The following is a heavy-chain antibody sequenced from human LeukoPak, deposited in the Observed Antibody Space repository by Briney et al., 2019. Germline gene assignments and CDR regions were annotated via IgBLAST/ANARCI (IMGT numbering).Heavy chain of an antibody. CDR1: GFTFSSYA. Sequence: GGSLRLSCSASGFTFSSYAMHWVRQAPGKGLEYVSAISRNGGSTYYADSVKGRFTISRDNSKNTLYLQLSSLRAEDTAVYYCGQDGQDWGRSWGGRIGRSFDYWGQGTLVTVSS. CDR2: ISRNGGST. CDR3: GQDGQDWGRSWGGRIGRSFDY. V-gene: IGHV3-64D*06. D-gene: IGHD3-16*01. J-gene: IGHJ4*02.